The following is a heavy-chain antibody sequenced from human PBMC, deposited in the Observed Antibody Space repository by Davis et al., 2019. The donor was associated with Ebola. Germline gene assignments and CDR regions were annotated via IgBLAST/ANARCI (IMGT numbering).Heavy chain of an antibody. J-gene: IGHJ4*02. CDR2: ISYDGSNK. D-gene: IGHD3-10*01. CDR3: VKDRRWFDFSFVLAY. V-gene: IGHV3-30*14. Sequence: GGSLRLSCAASGFTFSSYAMHWVRQAPGKGLEWVAVISYDGSNKYYADSVKGRFTISRDNSKSTLFLQMSSLRTEDSAVYYCVKDRRWFDFSFVLAYWGQGALVTVSS. CDR1: GFTFSSYA.